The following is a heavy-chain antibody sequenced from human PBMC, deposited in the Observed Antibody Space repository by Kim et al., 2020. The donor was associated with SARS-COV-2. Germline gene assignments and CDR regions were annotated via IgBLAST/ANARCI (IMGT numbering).Heavy chain of an antibody. CDR3: ARAPIVGAYYY. Sequence: GGSLRLSCAASGFTFSSYAMHWVRQAPGKGLEYVSAISSNGGSTYYANSVKGRFTISRDNSKNTLYLQMGSLRAEDMAVYYCARAPIVGAYYYWGQGTLVTVSS. D-gene: IGHD1-26*01. CDR1: GFTFSSYA. CDR2: ISSNGGST. J-gene: IGHJ4*02. V-gene: IGHV3-64*01.